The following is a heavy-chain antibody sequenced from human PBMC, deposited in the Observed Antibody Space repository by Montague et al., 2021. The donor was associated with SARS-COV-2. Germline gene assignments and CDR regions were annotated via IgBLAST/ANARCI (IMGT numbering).Heavy chain of an antibody. CDR1: GGPISGSSDY. D-gene: IGHD5-18*01. J-gene: IGHJ4*02. CDR2: VYYSGNT. V-gene: IGHV4-39*01. Sequence: SETLSLTCTVTGGPISGSSDYWGWIRQSPGKGLEWIASVYYSGNTXYRPSLKSRLTISVDTSKNQFSLKLSSVAAADTALYYCARREYSYGLGDWGQGTLVTVSS. CDR3: ARREYSYGLGD.